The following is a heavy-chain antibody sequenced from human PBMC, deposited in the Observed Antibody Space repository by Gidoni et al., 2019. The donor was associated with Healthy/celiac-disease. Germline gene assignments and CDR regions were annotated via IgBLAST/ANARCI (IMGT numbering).Heavy chain of an antibody. CDR2: ISWDGGST. V-gene: IGHV3-43D*04. CDR3: AKGAGGYDLYFDY. J-gene: IGHJ4*02. D-gene: IGHD5-12*01. CDR1: GFTFDDYA. Sequence: EVQLVESGGVVVQPGGSLRLSCAASGFTFDDYAMHWVRQSPGKGLEWVSLISWDGGSTYYADSVKGRFTISRDNSKNSLYLQMNSLRAEDTALYYCAKGAGGYDLYFDYWGQGTLVTVSS.